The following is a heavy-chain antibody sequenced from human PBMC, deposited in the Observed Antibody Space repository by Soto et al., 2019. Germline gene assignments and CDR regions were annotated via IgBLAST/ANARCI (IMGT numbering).Heavy chain of an antibody. J-gene: IGHJ6*02. CDR1: GYTFTGYY. D-gene: IGHD5-12*01. V-gene: IGHV1-2*04. Sequence: ASVKVSCKASGYTFTGYYMHWVRQAPGQGLEWMGWINPNSGGTNYAQKFQGWVTMTSDTSISTAYMELSRLRSDDTAVYYCARDQGDSGYDYGPYGMDVWGQGTTVTVSS. CDR2: INPNSGGT. CDR3: ARDQGDSGYDYGPYGMDV.